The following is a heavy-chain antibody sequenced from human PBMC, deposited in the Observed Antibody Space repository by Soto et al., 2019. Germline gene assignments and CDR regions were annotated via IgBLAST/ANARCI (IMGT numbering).Heavy chain of an antibody. D-gene: IGHD6-13*01. CDR1: GGSFSGYY. J-gene: IGHJ6*03. CDR2: INHSGST. Sequence: SETLSLTCAVYGGSFSGYYWSWIRQPPGKGLEWIGEINHSGSTNYNPSLKSRVTISVDTSKNQFSLKLSSVTAADTAVYYCARGVGIAAAGNYYYYYYYMDVWGKGTTVTVSS. V-gene: IGHV4-34*01. CDR3: ARGVGIAAAGNYYYYYYYMDV.